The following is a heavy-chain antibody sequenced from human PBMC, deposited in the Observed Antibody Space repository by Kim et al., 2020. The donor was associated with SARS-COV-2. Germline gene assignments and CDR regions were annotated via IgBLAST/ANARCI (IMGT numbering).Heavy chain of an antibody. CDR1: GGSISSYY. Sequence: SETLSLTCTVSGGSISSYYWSWIRQPPGKGLEWIGYIYYSGSTNYNPSLKSRVTISVDTSKNQFSLKLSSVTAADTAVYYCARDLRLRGVPAAMLGAFDIWGQGTMVTVSS. J-gene: IGHJ3*02. V-gene: IGHV4-59*01. D-gene: IGHD2-2*01. CDR3: ARDLRLRGVPAAMLGAFDI. CDR2: IYYSGST.